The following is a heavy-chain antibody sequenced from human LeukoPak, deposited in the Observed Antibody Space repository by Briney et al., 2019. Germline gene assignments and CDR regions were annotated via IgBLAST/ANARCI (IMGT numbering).Heavy chain of an antibody. CDR1: GFTLSNYW. D-gene: IGHD6-19*01. CDR2: INSDQSST. J-gene: IGHJ4*02. Sequence: QSGGSLRLSCAASGFTLSNYWMHWVRQVPGKGLVWVSRINSDQSSTTYADSVKGRFTISRDNSKNTLYLQMNSLRAEDTAVYYCAKDNLWYSSGWYGSDYWGQGTLVTVSS. V-gene: IGHV3-74*01. CDR3: AKDNLWYSSGWYGSDY.